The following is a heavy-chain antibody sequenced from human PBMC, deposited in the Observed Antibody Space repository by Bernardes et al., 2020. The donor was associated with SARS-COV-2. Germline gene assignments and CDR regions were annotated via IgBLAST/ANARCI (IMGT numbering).Heavy chain of an antibody. J-gene: IGHJ6*02. CDR3: ARPGVVTGMDV. CDR2: INWNGGST. D-gene: IGHD3-3*01. V-gene: IGHV3-20*04. Sequence: GRSLRVSCAASGFTFDDYGMSWVRQAPGKGLEWVSGINWNGGSTGYADSVKGRFTISRDNAKNSLYLQMNSLRAEDTAVYYCARPGVVTGMDVWGQGTTVTVSS. CDR1: GFTFDDYG.